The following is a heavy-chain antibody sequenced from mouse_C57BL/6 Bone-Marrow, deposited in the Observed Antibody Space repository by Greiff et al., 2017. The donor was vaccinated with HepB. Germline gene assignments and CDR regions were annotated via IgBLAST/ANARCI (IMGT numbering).Heavy chain of an antibody. J-gene: IGHJ4*01. V-gene: IGHV1-81*01. D-gene: IGHD6-1*01. CDR1: GYTFTSYG. CDR2: IYPRSGNT. Sequence: QVQLKESGAELARPGASVKLSCKASGYTFTSYGISWVKQRTGQGLEWIGEIYPRSGNTYYNEKFKGKATLTADKSSSTAYMELRSLTSEDSAVYFCARKPLYWGDAMDYWGQGTSVTVSS. CDR3: ARKPLYWGDAMDY.